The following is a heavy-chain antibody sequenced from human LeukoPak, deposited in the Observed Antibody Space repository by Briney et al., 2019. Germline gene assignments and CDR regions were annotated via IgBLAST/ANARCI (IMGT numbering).Heavy chain of an antibody. V-gene: IGHV1-18*01. Sequence: GASVKVSCKASGYTFTSYGISWVRQAPGQGLEWMGWISAYNGNTNYAQKLQGRVTMTTDTSTSTAHMELRSLRSDDTAVYYCAREARYSGYDFPDYWGQGTLVTVSS. D-gene: IGHD5-12*01. CDR3: AREARYSGYDFPDY. CDR1: GYTFTSYG. CDR2: ISAYNGNT. J-gene: IGHJ4*02.